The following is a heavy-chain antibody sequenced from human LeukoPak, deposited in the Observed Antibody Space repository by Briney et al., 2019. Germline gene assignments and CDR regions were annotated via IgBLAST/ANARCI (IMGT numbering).Heavy chain of an antibody. CDR1: GGSISSSSYY. J-gene: IGHJ4*02. V-gene: IGHV4-39*01. CDR2: IYYSGST. Sequence: KPSETLSLTCTVSGGSISSSSYYWGWIRQPPGKGLEWIGSIYYSGSTYYNPSLKSRVTISVDTSKNQFSLKLSSVTAADTAVYYCARGLGIFDYWGQGALVTVSS. D-gene: IGHD7-27*01. CDR3: ARGLGIFDY.